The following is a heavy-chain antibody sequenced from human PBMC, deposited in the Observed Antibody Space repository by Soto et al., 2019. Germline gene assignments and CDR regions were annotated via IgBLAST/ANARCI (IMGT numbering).Heavy chain of an antibody. CDR1: GYTFTSYY. CDR2: INPSGGST. J-gene: IGHJ6*02. V-gene: IGHV1-46*01. D-gene: IGHD5-12*01. CDR3: AREDSGYDLDYYYYYSMDV. Sequence: ASVKVSCKASGYTFTSYYMHWVRQAPGQGLEWMGIINPSGGSTSYAQKFQGRVTMSRDTSTSTVYMELSSLRSEDTAVYYCAREDSGYDLDYYYYYSMDVWGQGTTVTVSS.